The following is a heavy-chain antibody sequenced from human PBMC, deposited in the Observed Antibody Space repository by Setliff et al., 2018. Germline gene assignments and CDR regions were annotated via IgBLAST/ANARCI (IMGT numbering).Heavy chain of an antibody. J-gene: IGHJ4*02. Sequence: GGSLRLSCTASGLSYINDWVSWVRQAPGKGLEWLASINPDGSEKYYVDSVKGRFTISRDNARNSLSLQMNSLRTEDTAVYYCASYYYGSGSSYIPPHFDYWGLGTLVTVSS. CDR2: INPDGSEK. V-gene: IGHV3-7*01. D-gene: IGHD3-10*01. CDR1: GLSYINDW. CDR3: ASYYYGSGSSYIPPHFDY.